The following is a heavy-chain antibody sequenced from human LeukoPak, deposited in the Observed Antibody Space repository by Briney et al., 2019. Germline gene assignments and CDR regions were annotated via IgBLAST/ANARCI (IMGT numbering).Heavy chain of an antibody. J-gene: IGHJ4*02. V-gene: IGHV4-61*02. D-gene: IGHD3-9*01. CDR2: IYTSGST. CDR3: ARGYILTGYDLFNY. CDR1: GGSISSGSYY. Sequence: PSETLSLTCTVSGGSISSGSYYWSWIRQPAGKGLEWIGRIYTSGSTNYNPPLKSRVTISVDTSKNQFSLKLSSVTAADTAVYYCARGYILTGYDLFNYWGQGTLVTVSS.